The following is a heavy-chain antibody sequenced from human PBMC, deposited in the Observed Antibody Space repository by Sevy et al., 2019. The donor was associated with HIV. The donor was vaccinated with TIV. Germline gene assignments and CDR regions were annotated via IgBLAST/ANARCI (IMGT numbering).Heavy chain of an antibody. CDR1: GFIFSNAW. CDR2: IKSKIEGGTI. Sequence: GGSLRLSCAASGFIFSNAWMNWVRQAPGKGLEWVVRIKSKIEGGTIDYAAPVKGRFTISRDDSKNTLYLQMNSLKTEDTAVYYCTTDSWGGIDYWGQGTLVTVSS. D-gene: IGHD3-16*01. J-gene: IGHJ4*02. CDR3: TTDSWGGIDY. V-gene: IGHV3-15*07.